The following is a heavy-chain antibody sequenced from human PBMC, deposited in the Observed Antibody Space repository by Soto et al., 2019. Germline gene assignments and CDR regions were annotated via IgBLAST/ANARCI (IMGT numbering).Heavy chain of an antibody. Sequence: EVQLVESGGGLVKPGGSLRLSCAASGFTFSSYSMNWVHQAPGKGLEWVSSISSSSSYIYYADSVKGRFTISRDNAKNSLYLQMNSLRAEDTAVYYCARLDVGYCSGGSCYPDYWGQGTLVTVSS. CDR2: ISSSSSYI. J-gene: IGHJ4*02. CDR3: ARLDVGYCSGGSCYPDY. V-gene: IGHV3-21*01. D-gene: IGHD2-15*01. CDR1: GFTFSSYS.